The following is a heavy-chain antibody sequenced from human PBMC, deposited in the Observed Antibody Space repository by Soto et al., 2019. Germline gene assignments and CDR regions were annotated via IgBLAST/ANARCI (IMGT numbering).Heavy chain of an antibody. V-gene: IGHV4-30-2*01. CDR2: IYHSGNT. Sequence: QLQLQESGSGLVKPSQTLSLNCGVSGGSISSGGYSWSWIRQPPGKGLEWIGYIYHSGNTYYNPSLKSRVTISVDRSKNQFSLKLSSVTAADTAVYYCAREPQGDGYNTNGYYYYYGMDVWGQGTTVTVSS. D-gene: IGHD5-12*01. CDR3: AREPQGDGYNTNGYYYYYGMDV. CDR1: GGSISSGGYS. J-gene: IGHJ6*02.